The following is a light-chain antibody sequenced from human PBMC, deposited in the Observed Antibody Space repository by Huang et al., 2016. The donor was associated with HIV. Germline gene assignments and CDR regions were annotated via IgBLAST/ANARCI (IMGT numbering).Light chain of an antibody. V-gene: IGKV3-11*01. CDR2: DAS. CDR3: QQRDT. CDR1: QSVSRN. Sequence: EIVLTQSPATLSLSPGERATRSCRASQSVSRNLGWYQQKFGQAPRLFIYDASTRATGIPARFRGSGSGTNFTLTISSLEPEDCAVYYCQQRDTFGQGTRLEMK. J-gene: IGKJ5*01.